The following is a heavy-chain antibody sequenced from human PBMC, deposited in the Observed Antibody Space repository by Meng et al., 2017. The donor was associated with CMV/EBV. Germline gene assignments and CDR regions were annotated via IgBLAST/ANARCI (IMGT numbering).Heavy chain of an antibody. CDR3: ARVLRWNGVIDY. CDR2: FSISGST. D-gene: IGHD4-23*01. V-gene: IGHV4-61*02. Sequence: QVQLQESGPGLVKPSQTLSLTCAVSGDSISSSRYYWSWIRQPAGKGLEWIGRFSISGSTNYNPSLKSRVTISVDTSKNQFSLKLSSVTAADTAVYYCARVLRWNGVIDYWGQGTLVTVSS. CDR1: GDSISSSRYY. J-gene: IGHJ4*02.